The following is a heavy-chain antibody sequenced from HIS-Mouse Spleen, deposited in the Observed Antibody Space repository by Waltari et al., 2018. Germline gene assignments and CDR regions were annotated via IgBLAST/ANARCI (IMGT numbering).Heavy chain of an antibody. CDR3: ASHHIAALDY. J-gene: IGHJ4*02. CDR2: ISYDGSNK. V-gene: IGHV3-30-3*02. CDR1: GLPSSSYA. Sequence: QVQLVESGGGVVQPGRSLRLSCAASGLPSSSYAMPWVRQAQGKGLEWVAVISYDGSNKYYADYVKGRFTISRDNSKNTLYLQMNSLRAEDTAVYYCASHHIAALDYWGQGNLVTVSS. D-gene: IGHD6-6*01.